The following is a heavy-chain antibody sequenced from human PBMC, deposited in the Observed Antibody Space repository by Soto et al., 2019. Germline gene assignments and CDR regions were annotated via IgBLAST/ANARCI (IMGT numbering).Heavy chain of an antibody. Sequence: QVQLVESGGGVVQAGRSLRLSCAASGFTFSSYGMHWVRQAPGEGPEWVALISFDGSNTYYADSVKGRFTISRDNSKNTLYLQMNSLRAEDTAVYYCAKDRVTFNFDKSGYPGGHDYWGQGTLVAVSS. D-gene: IGHD3-22*01. V-gene: IGHV3-30*18. CDR2: ISFDGSNT. CDR1: GFTFSSYG. J-gene: IGHJ4*02. CDR3: AKDRVTFNFDKSGYPGGHDY.